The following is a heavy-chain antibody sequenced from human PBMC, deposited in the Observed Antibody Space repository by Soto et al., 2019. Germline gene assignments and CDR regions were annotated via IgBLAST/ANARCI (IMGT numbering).Heavy chain of an antibody. CDR3: ARGGQKLHGMDV. D-gene: IGHD6-13*01. J-gene: IGHJ6*02. V-gene: IGHV3-21*04. Sequence: PGGSLRLSCAASGFTFSSYGMHWVRQAPGKGLEWVSSISGSSNYIYNADSVKGRFTTSRDNDKNSLYLQMNSLRAEDTAVYYCARGGQKLHGMDVWGQGTTVTVSS. CDR2: ISGSSNYI. CDR1: GFTFSSYG.